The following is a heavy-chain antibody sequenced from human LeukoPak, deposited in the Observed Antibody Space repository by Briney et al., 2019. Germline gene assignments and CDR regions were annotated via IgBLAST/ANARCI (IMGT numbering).Heavy chain of an antibody. CDR1: GYTFTGYY. CDR3: ATESLERRGSWFDP. J-gene: IGHJ5*02. D-gene: IGHD1-1*01. V-gene: IGHV1-2*02. CDR2: INPNSGGT. Sequence: GASVKVSCKASGYTFTGYYMHWVRQAPGQGLEWMGWINPNSGGTIYAQKFQGRVTMTEDTSTDTAYMELSSLRSEDTAVYYCATESLERRGSWFDPWGQGTLVTVSS.